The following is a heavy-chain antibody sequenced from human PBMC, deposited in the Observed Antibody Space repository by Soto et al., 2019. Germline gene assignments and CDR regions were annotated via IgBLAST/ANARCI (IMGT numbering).Heavy chain of an antibody. CDR1: CFTFSNYG. Sequence: GGSLRLSFAASCFTFSNYGMHWVRQAPGKGLEWVAIIWHDGNNKYYADSVRGRFIISRDNSKNRLYLQMNSLRAEDTAVYYCASDLVGASDSYGLDVWGQGTPVTVSS. D-gene: IGHD1-26*01. CDR3: ASDLVGASDSYGLDV. CDR2: IWHDGNNK. V-gene: IGHV3-33*01. J-gene: IGHJ6*02.